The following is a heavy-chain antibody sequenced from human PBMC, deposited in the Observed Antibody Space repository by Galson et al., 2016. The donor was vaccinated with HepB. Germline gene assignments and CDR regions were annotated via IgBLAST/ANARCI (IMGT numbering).Heavy chain of an antibody. CDR1: GGPFSGYY. J-gene: IGHJ3*01. CDR2: INQSGSA. D-gene: IGHD6-13*01. V-gene: IGHV4-34*01. CDR3: ARGGENSWYENDAFDL. Sequence: ETLSLTCAVYGGPFSGYYWSWIRQPPGKGLEWIGEINQSGSANYHPSLKSRVSISRDTFKNEFFMTLKSVTAADTAMYYCARGGENSWYENDAFDLWGRGTMVIVSS.